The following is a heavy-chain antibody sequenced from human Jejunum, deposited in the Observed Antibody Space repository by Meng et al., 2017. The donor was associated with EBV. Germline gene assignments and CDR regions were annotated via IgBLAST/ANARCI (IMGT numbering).Heavy chain of an antibody. D-gene: IGHD3-16*01. CDR2: INPNSGGA. J-gene: IGHJ2*01. CDR3: AREGLVGDLRYFDL. V-gene: IGHV1-2*06. CDR1: AYTFAGYY. Sequence: QVQLGQSGAGVKKPGALVKASCKASAYTFAGYYMHWVRQAPGQGLEWMGRINPNSGGANYAQKFQGRVTMTRDTSISTAYMELSRLRSDDTAVYYCAREGLVGDLRYFDLWGRGTLVTVSS.